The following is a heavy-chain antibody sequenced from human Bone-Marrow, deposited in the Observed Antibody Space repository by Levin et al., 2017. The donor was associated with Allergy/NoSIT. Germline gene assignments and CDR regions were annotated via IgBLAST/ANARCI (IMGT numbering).Heavy chain of an antibody. CDR1: GYIFNTYW. V-gene: IGHV5-51*01. CDR2: IYPRDSDA. Sequence: GESLKISCKASGYIFNTYWIAWVRQMPGKGLEWMGFIYPRDSDARYSPSFQGQVTISVDESINTAYLQWSSLTASDTGMYYCARPQALSSTDIFDIWGQGTGVAVSS. J-gene: IGHJ3*02. CDR3: ARPQALSSTDIFDI. D-gene: IGHD2-8*02.